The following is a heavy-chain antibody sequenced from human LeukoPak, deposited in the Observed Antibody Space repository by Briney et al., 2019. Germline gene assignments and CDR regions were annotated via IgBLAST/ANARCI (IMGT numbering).Heavy chain of an antibody. Sequence: SETLSLTCTVSGGSISSYYWSWVRQPPGKGLEWIGYTYYRGSTNYNPSLKGRVTISVDTSKNQFSLKLSSVTAADSAIYFCARGDFDASGYSVPFDYWGQGALVTVSS. J-gene: IGHJ4*02. CDR3: ARGDFDASGYSVPFDY. D-gene: IGHD3-22*01. V-gene: IGHV4-59*01. CDR1: GGSISSYY. CDR2: TYYRGST.